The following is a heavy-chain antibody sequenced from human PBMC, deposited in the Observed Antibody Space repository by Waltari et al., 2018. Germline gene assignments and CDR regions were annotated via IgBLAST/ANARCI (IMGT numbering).Heavy chain of an antibody. J-gene: IGHJ5*02. D-gene: IGHD6-19*01. CDR3: AHRGWLVPGYNWFDP. Sequence: QITLKESGPTLVKPTQTLTLTCTFSGFSLSTSGVGVGWIRQPPGKALEWLALIYWNDDKRYSPSLKSRLTITKDTSKNQVVLTMTNMDPVDTATYYCAHRGWLVPGYNWFDPLGQGTLVTVSS. V-gene: IGHV2-5*01. CDR2: IYWNDDK. CDR1: GFSLSTSGVG.